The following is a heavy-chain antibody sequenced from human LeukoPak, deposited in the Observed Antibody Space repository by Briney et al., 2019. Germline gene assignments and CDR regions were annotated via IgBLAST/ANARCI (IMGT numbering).Heavy chain of an antibody. D-gene: IGHD2-15*01. V-gene: IGHV3-30*02. Sequence: GGSLRLSCAASGFTFSNYGMHWVRQAPGKGLEWVAFIRYDASNEYYTDSVKGRFTISRDNSKNTLYLQMNSLRPEDTAVYYCAKSEGSWNPDYWGQGTVVTVSS. CDR3: AKSEGSWNPDY. CDR1: GFTFSNYG. J-gene: IGHJ4*02. CDR2: IRYDASNE.